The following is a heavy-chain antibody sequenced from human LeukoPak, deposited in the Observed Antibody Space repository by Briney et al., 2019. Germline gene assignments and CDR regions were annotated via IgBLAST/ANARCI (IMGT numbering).Heavy chain of an antibody. J-gene: IGHJ6*02. Sequence: GGSLRLSCAASGFTFSSYWMSWVRQAPGKGLEWVANIKQDGSEKYYVDSVKGRFTISRDNAKNSLYLQMNSLRAEDTAVYYCVRVPVSSSWYLLDYYYGMDVWGQGTTVTASS. CDR2: IKQDGSEK. D-gene: IGHD6-13*01. CDR3: VRVPVSSSWYLLDYYYGMDV. CDR1: GFTFSSYW. V-gene: IGHV3-7*01.